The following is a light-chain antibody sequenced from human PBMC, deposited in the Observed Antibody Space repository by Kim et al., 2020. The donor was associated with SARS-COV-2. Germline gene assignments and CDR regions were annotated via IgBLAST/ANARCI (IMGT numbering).Light chain of an antibody. J-gene: IGLJ2*01. CDR3: QVWDSSSDHVV. Sequence: APGKTARITCGGNNIGSESVHWYQQRPGQAPVLVIYYDSDRPSGIPERFSGSNSGNTATLTISRVEAGDEADYHCQVWDSSSDHVVFGGGTQLTVL. CDR2: YDS. CDR1: NIGSES. V-gene: IGLV3-21*04.